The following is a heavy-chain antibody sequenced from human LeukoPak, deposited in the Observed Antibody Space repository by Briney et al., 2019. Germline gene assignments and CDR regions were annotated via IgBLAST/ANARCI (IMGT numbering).Heavy chain of an antibody. CDR3: VKDNLLRSSVTTGWWFDP. V-gene: IGHV3-9*01. Sequence: LSLTCTVSGYSISSGYYWGWVRQAPGKGLEWVSGITWNSGNIAYADSVKGRFTISRDNAKNSLYLQMNSLRAEDTALYYCVKDNLLRSSVTTGWWFDPWGQGTLVTVSS. D-gene: IGHD4-17*01. CDR2: ITWNSGNI. J-gene: IGHJ5*02. CDR1: GYSISSGYY.